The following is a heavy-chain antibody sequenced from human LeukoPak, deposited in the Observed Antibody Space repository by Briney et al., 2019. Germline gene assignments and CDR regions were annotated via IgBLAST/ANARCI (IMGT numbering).Heavy chain of an antibody. CDR2: INPNSGGR. V-gene: IGHV1-2*02. D-gene: IGHD2-2*01. J-gene: IGHJ5*02. CDR1: GYTFTCYY. Sequence: ASVTVSFKASGYTFTCYYMHWVRQAPGQGLDWMGWINPNSGGRNYAQKFQGRVTMTRDTSISTAYMELSRLRSDDTAVYYCARVGYCSSTSCSNWFDPWGQGTLVTVSS. CDR3: ARVGYCSSTSCSNWFDP.